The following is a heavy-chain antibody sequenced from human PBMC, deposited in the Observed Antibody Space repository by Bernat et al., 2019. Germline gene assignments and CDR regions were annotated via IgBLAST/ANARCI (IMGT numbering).Heavy chain of an antibody. CDR1: EYTFTSYD. J-gene: IGHJ4*01. D-gene: IGHD7-27*01. CDR3: ARSPPNWGLDY. V-gene: IGHV1-8*01. Sequence: QVQLVQSGAEVKTPGASVKVSCKASEYTFTSYDFNWVRQATGQGLEWMGWVSPNSGNTGYAQKFQRSVTMTRDTSITTFYIELSGPRSEDTAVYYCARSPPNWGLDYWGQGTLVTVSS. CDR2: VSPNSGNT.